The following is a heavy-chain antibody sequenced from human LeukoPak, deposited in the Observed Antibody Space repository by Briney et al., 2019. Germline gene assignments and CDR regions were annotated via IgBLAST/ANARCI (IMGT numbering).Heavy chain of an antibody. CDR3: ARDSARPYGSGSYYKRFDY. J-gene: IGHJ4*02. D-gene: IGHD3-10*01. V-gene: IGHV1-18*01. CDR2: ISAYNGNT. CDR1: GYTFTSYG. Sequence: ASVKDSCKASGYTFTSYGISWVRQAPGQGLEWMGWISAYNGNTNYAQKLQGRVTMTTDTSTSTAYMELRSLRSDDTAVYYCARDSARPYGSGSYYKRFDYWGQGTLVTVSS.